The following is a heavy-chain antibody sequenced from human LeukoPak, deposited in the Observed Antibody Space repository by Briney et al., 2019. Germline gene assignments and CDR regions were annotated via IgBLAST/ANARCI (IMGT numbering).Heavy chain of an antibody. Sequence: GGSLRFSCAASGFTFSSYGMHWVRQAPGKGLEWVAVISYDGSNKYYADSVKGRFTISRDNSKNTLYLQMNSLRAEDTAVYYCAKDTLDIWGQGTMVTVSS. V-gene: IGHV3-30*18. CDR2: ISYDGSNK. CDR1: GFTFSSYG. CDR3: AKDTLDI. J-gene: IGHJ3*02.